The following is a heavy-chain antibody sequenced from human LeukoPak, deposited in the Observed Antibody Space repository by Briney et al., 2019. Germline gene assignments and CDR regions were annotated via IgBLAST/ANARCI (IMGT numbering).Heavy chain of an antibody. CDR3: ARQGADYFYYYIDV. CDR2: IYYSGST. CDR1: GGSISSYY. D-gene: IGHD3-16*01. J-gene: IGHJ6*03. V-gene: IGHV4-59*01. Sequence: SETLSLTCTVSGGSISSYYWSWIRQPPGKGLEWIGYIYYSGSTNYNPSLKSRVTISVDTSKNQFSLKLSSVTAADTAVYYCARQGADYFYYYIDVWGEGTAVAVSS.